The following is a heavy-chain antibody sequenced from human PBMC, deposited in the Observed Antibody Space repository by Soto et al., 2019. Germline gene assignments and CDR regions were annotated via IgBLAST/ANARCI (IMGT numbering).Heavy chain of an antibody. CDR3: ARTLYGDNVDY. CDR2: MNPNSGNT. J-gene: IGHJ4*02. CDR1: GYSFTSYH. D-gene: IGHD4-17*01. V-gene: IGHV1-8*01. Sequence: QVQLVQSGAEVKKPGASVKVSCKASGYSFTSYHINWVRHATGQGLEWMGWMNPNSGNTGYAQKFQGRVTMTRNTSIRTADMELSSLRSEDTAVYYCARTLYGDNVDYWGQGTLVTVSS.